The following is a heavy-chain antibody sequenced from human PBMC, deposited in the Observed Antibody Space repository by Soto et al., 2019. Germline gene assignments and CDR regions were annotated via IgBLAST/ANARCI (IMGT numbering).Heavy chain of an antibody. J-gene: IGHJ5*02. CDR1: GYTFTSYY. Sequence: QVQLVQSGAEVKKPGASVKVSCKASGYTFTSYYMHWVRQAPGQGLEWMGIINPSGGSTSYAQKFQGRVTMTRDTSTSTVYMELSSLRSEDTAVYYCAREHLGAPGAVGGFWFDPWGQGTLVTVSS. D-gene: IGHD3-16*01. CDR3: AREHLGAPGAVGGFWFDP. CDR2: INPSGGST. V-gene: IGHV1-46*01.